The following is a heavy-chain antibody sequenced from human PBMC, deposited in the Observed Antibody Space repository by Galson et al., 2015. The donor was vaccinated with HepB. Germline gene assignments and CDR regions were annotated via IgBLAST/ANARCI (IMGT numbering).Heavy chain of an antibody. CDR2: ISSSSSTI. CDR1: GFTFSSYS. Sequence: SLRLSCAASGFTFSSYSMNWVRQAPGKGLEWVSYISSSSSTIYYADSVKGRFTISRDNAKNSLYLQMNSLRAEDTVVYYCARDLDYVWGSVDYWGQGTLVTVSS. CDR3: ARDLDYVWGSVDY. D-gene: IGHD3-16*01. J-gene: IGHJ4*02. V-gene: IGHV3-48*01.